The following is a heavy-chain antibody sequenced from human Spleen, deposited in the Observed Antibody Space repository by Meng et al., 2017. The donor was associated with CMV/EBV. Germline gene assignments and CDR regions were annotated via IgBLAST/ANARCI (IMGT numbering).Heavy chain of an antibody. J-gene: IGHJ6*02. Sequence: SETLSLTCAVYGGSFSDYNWSWIRQPPGKGLEWIGEINHSGSTNYNPSLKSRVTISIDTSKNQFSLKLSSVTAADTAVYYCARDFPDTAMSYGMDVWGQGTTVTVSS. CDR1: GGSFSDYN. CDR2: INHSGST. D-gene: IGHD5-18*01. CDR3: ARDFPDTAMSYGMDV. V-gene: IGHV4-34*01.